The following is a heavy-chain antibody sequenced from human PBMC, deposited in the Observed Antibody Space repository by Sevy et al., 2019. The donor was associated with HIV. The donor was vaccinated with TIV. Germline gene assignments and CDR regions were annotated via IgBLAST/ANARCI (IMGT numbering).Heavy chain of an antibody. CDR2: TSKDGGST. Sequence: GGSLRLSCAASGFPFSNYAMTWLRQAPGKGLEWVSITSKDGGSTYYADSGKGRFIISRDNSKNTLYLQMSSLRAEDTAIYYCATLFLGGCWGYWGQGTLVTVSS. CDR1: GFPFSNYA. CDR3: ATLFLGGCWGY. V-gene: IGHV3-23*01. D-gene: IGHD3-16*01. J-gene: IGHJ4*02.